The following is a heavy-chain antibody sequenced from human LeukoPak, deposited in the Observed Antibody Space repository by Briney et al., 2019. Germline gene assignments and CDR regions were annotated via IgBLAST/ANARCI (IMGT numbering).Heavy chain of an antibody. CDR2: ISSSSSTI. V-gene: IGHV3-48*01. Sequence: GGSLRLSCAASGFTFSSYSMNWVRQAPGKGLEWVSYISSSSSTIYYADSVKGRFTISRDNSKNTLYLQMNSLRAEDTAVYYCAKDSPGSSGWYDWGQGTLVTVSS. CDR1: GFTFSSYS. D-gene: IGHD6-19*01. J-gene: IGHJ4*02. CDR3: AKDSPGSSGWYD.